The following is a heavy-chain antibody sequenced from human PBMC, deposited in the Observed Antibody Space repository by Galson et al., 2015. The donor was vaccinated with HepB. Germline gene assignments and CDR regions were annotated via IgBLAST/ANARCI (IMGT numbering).Heavy chain of an antibody. Sequence: QSGAEVKKPGESLKISCKGSGYTFSNYWIGWVRQMPGKGLEWMGIIYPGDSDTRYRPSFQGQVTISADKSISTAYLQWSSLKASDTAIYYCARLPSTIDGGYYFDSWGQGTLVTVSS. J-gene: IGHJ4*02. D-gene: IGHD5/OR15-5a*01. V-gene: IGHV5-51*01. CDR2: IYPGDSDT. CDR1: GYTFSNYW. CDR3: ARLPSTIDGGYYFDS.